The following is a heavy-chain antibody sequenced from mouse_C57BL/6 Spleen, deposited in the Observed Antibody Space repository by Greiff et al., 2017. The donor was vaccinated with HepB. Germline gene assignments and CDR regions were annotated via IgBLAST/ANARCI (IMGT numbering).Heavy chain of an antibody. CDR3: ARRVLLRYKNFDY. CDR1: GYSITSGYY. D-gene: IGHD1-1*01. J-gene: IGHJ2*01. CDR2: ISYDGSN. V-gene: IGHV3-6*01. Sequence: DVQLQESGPGLVKPSQSLSLTCSVTGYSITSGYYWNWIRQFPGNKLEWMGYISYDGSNNYNPSLKNRISITRDTSKNQFFLKLNSVTTEDTATYYCARRVLLRYKNFDYWGQGTTLTVSS.